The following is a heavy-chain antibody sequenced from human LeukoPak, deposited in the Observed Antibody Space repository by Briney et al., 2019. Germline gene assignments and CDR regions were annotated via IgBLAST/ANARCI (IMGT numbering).Heavy chain of an antibody. CDR2: ISGSGYYS. D-gene: IGHD1-26*01. V-gene: IGHV3-23*01. J-gene: IGHJ4*02. CDR1: EFTFDNYA. Sequence: GGSLRLSCAASEFTFDNYAMCWVRQAPGKGLEWVSVISGSGYYSYYADSMKGRFTVSRDNSKTTLYLQMNSLRADDTAVYYCAKGGPTGSNYFDFWGQGTLVTVSS. CDR3: AKGGPTGSNYFDF.